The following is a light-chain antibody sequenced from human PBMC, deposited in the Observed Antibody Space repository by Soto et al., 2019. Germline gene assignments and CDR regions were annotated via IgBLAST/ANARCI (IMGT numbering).Light chain of an antibody. V-gene: IGKV3-15*01. J-gene: IGKJ1*01. CDR1: QSISGN. CDR2: GAS. CDR3: QQYNNWPRT. Sequence: EIVMTQSPATLSVSPGERATLSCRASQSISGNLAWYQQKPGQAPRLLIYGASTRATGIPARFSGSGSGTEFTLTISSLQSEDFAVYYCQQYNNWPRTFGQGAKVEIK.